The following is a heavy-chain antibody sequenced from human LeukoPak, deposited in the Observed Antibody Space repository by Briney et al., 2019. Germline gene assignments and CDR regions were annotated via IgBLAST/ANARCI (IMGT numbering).Heavy chain of an antibody. CDR2: INHSGST. CDR3: ARGRLVWYYYYMDV. CDR1: GGSFSGYY. Sequence: PSETLSLTCAVYGGSFSGYYWSWIRQPPGKGLEWIGEINHSGSTNYNPSLKSRVTISVDTSKNQFSLKLSSVTAADTAVYYCARGRLVWYYYYMDVWGEGTTVT. J-gene: IGHJ6*03. D-gene: IGHD2-21*01. V-gene: IGHV4-34*01.